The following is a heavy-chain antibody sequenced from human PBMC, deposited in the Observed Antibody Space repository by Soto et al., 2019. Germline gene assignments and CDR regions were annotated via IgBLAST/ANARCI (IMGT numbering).Heavy chain of an antibody. D-gene: IGHD6-19*01. CDR2: IYNGGNT. CDR1: GFTVSRNH. V-gene: IGHV3-53*01. J-gene: IGHJ4*02. Sequence: EVQLVESGGGLIQPGGSLRLSCAASGFTVSRNHMSWVRQAPGKGLEWVSVIYNGGNTNYADSVKGRFTISRDNSKNTLFLQMNNLRPEDTAVYYCARAVEWLVFDHWGQGTLVTVSS. CDR3: ARAVEWLVFDH.